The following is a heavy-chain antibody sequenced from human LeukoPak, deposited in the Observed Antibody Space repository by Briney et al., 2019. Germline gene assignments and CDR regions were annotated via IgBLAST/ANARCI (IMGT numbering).Heavy chain of an antibody. V-gene: IGHV5-51*01. CDR3: ARLPTAYCCYTSCYYMDV. J-gene: IGHJ6*03. CDR2: IYPGDSDT. CDR1: GYSFTSYW. Sequence: PGESLKISCKTSGYSFTSYWIGWVRQMPGKGLEWMGIIYPGDSDTRYSPSFQGQVTISVDKSISTAYLQWSSLKASDTAMYYCARLPTAYCCYTSCYYMDVWGKGTTVTVSS. D-gene: IGHD2-2*01.